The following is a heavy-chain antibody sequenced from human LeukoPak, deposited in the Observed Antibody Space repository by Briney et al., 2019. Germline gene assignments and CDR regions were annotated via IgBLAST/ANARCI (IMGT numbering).Heavy chain of an antibody. V-gene: IGHV1-2*02. D-gene: IGHD2-15*01. CDR3: ARFARYCSGGSCYRNWFDP. Sequence: GASVKVSCKASGYTFTGYYMHWVRQAPGQGLEWMGWINPNSGGTNYAQKFQGRVTMTRDTSISTACMELSRLRSDDTAVHYCARFARYCSGGSCYRNWFDPWGQGTLVTVSS. CDR2: INPNSGGT. CDR1: GYTFTGYY. J-gene: IGHJ5*02.